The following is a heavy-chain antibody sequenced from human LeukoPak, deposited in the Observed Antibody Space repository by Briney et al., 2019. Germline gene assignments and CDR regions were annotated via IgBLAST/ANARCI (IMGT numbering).Heavy chain of an antibody. Sequence: ASVEVSCKASGYTFISYSFSWVRQAPGQGLEWMGWISPYNGNIRYAPSLQGRVISTTDTPTSTAHMELRSLRPNDTGVYYCARFINYGLGQLPSDHWGPGTLVIVSS. CDR2: ISPYNGNI. D-gene: IGHD3-10*01. CDR3: ARFINYGLGQLPSDH. CDR1: GYTFISYS. J-gene: IGHJ4*02. V-gene: IGHV1-18*04.